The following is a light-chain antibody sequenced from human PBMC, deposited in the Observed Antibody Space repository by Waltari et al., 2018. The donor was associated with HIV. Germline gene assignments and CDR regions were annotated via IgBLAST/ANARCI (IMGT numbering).Light chain of an antibody. CDR2: WAS. V-gene: IGKV4-1*01. CDR1: HSLLYSSNSKTY. J-gene: IGKJ2*01. CDR3: QQFYSVPYT. Sequence: DFVLTQSPDSLALSVGERATLNCKSSHSLLYSSNSKTYLAWYQQRPDRRPKLLVYWASTREFGVPDRFRGSGSDTDFTLTITDVQAEDVAVYYCQQFYSVPYTFGQGTKLEIK.